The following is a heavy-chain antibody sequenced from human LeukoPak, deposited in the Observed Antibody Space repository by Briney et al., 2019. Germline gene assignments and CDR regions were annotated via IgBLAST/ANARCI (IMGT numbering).Heavy chain of an antibody. Sequence: ASVKVSCKASGYTFTSYAMHWVRQAPGQRLEWMGWINAGNGNTKYSQKFQGRVTITGDTSASTAYMELSSLRSEDTAVYYCARDDSMAGYGAFDIWGQGTMVTVSS. CDR2: INAGNGNT. V-gene: IGHV1-3*01. CDR1: GYTFTSYA. CDR3: ARDDSMAGYGAFDI. J-gene: IGHJ3*02. D-gene: IGHD3-22*01.